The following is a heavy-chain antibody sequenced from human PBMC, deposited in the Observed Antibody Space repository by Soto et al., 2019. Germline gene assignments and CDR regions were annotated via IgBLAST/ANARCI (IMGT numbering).Heavy chain of an antibody. V-gene: IGHV3-30-3*01. CDR2: ISYDGSNK. CDR3: ARDPGGDDFYYFDY. J-gene: IGHJ4*02. CDR1: GFTFSSYA. Sequence: QVQLVESGGGVVQPGRSLRLSCAASGFTFSSYAMHWVRQAPGKGLEWVAVISYDGSNKYYADSVKGRFTITRDNSKNTLDLQRNSLRAEDTAVYYGARDPGGDDFYYFDYWGQGTLVTVAP. D-gene: IGHD2-21*02.